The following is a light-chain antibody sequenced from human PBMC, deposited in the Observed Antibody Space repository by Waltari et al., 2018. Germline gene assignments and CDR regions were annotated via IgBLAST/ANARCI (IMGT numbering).Light chain of an antibody. Sequence: IQMTQSPSPLSASVGDRVNITCRASQSISSWLAWYQQKPGKAPNLLIYKASTLESGVPSRFSGSGSGTEFTLTISSLQPDDFATYYCQQYENYPITFGQGTRLEIK. CDR3: QQYENYPIT. V-gene: IGKV1-5*03. CDR1: QSISSW. J-gene: IGKJ5*01. CDR2: KAS.